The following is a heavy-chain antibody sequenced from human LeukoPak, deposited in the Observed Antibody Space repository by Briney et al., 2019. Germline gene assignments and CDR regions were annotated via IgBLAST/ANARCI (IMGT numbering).Heavy chain of an antibody. D-gene: IGHD5-12*01. CDR2: INGDGSST. Sequence: PGGSLRLSCAASGFTFISYWMHWVRQAPGKGLVWVSRINGDGSSTDFADSVKGRFTISRDNAKNTLYLQMNSLRAEDTAVYYCARDAPGNIALDYWGQGTLVTVSS. V-gene: IGHV3-74*01. J-gene: IGHJ4*02. CDR1: GFTFISYW. CDR3: ARDAPGNIALDY.